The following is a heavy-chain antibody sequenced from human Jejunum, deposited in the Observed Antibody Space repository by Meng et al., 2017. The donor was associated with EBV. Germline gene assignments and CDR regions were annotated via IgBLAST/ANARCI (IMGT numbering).Heavy chain of an antibody. V-gene: IGHV1-3*01. D-gene: IGHD3/OR15-3a*01. CDR2: INPGNGET. CDR1: GSTFTNYP. CDR3: ASRPGFNIGPFDY. Sequence: QVQLVQSGVKVTKPGASAKLSCKASGSTFTNYPRHWVRQAPGQRPEWMGCINPGNGETEFSQKFQGRVTITRDTSATTAYMELTSLRSEDTAVYYCASRPGFNIGPFDYWGQGTLVTVSS. J-gene: IGHJ4*02.